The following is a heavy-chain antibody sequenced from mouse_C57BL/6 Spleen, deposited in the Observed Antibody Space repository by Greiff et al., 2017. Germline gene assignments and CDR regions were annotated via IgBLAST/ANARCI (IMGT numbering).Heavy chain of an antibody. Sequence: VKLQQPGAELARPGASVKMSCKASGYTFTSYSMHWVKQRPGQGLEWIGYINPSSGYTKYNEKFKDKATLTADTSSSTAYMQLSSLTSEDSAVYYGAKALHHYSGSSYPNGYFEVWGTGTTVTVSS. CDR3: AKALHHYSGSSYPNGYFEV. CDR1: GYTFTSYS. CDR2: INPSSGYT. J-gene: IGHJ1*03. D-gene: IGHD1-1*01. V-gene: IGHV1-4*01.